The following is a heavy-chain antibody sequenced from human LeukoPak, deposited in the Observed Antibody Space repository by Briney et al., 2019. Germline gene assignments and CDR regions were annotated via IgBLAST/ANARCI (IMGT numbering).Heavy chain of an antibody. CDR3: ARGPYSSNWYVDY. CDR2: ISSSGTTI. Sequence: PGGSLRLSCAASGFPFSRYEMNWVRQSPGKALESVSYISSSGTTIYYADSVKGRFTISRDNAKNSLSLQMNSLRAEDTAVYYCARGPYSSNWYVDYWGQGTLVTVAS. J-gene: IGHJ4*02. V-gene: IGHV3-48*03. D-gene: IGHD6-13*01. CDR1: GFPFSRYE.